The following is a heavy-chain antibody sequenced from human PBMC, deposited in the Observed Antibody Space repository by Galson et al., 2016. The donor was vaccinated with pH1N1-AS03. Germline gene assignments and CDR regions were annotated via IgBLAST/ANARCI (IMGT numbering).Heavy chain of an antibody. CDR2: IQQGGGQK. CDR3: ARELDIRIAESWYDALDI. V-gene: IGHV3-7*01. J-gene: IGHJ3*02. D-gene: IGHD2-15*01. Sequence: CAGSGFTFSSYWMQWVRQAPGKGLEWVATIQQGGGQKSYLDSVKGRFTVSRDNAKNSMYLQLNSLSVEDTAAYYCARELDIRIAESWYDALDIWGQGTVVTVSS. CDR1: GFTFSSYW.